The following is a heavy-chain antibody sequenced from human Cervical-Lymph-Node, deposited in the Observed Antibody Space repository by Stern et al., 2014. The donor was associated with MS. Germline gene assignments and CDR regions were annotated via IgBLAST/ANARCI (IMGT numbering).Heavy chain of an antibody. V-gene: IGHV3-21*01. Sequence: EEQLVESGGGLVKPGGSLRLSCAASGFTFSSYSMNWVRQAPGKGLEWVSSISSSSSYIYYADSVKGRFTISRDNAKNSLYLQMNSLRAEDTAVYYCARDIEWDSSGYYPDYWGQGTLVTVSS. CDR2: ISSSSSYI. D-gene: IGHD3-22*01. CDR1: GFTFSSYS. J-gene: IGHJ4*02. CDR3: ARDIEWDSSGYYPDY.